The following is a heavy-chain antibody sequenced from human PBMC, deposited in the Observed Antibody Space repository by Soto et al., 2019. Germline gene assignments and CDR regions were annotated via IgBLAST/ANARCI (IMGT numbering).Heavy chain of an antibody. V-gene: IGHV3-23*01. CDR2: ISGSGGST. CDR1: GFTFSSYA. Sequence: HPGGSLRLSCAASGFTFSSYAMSWVRQAPGKGLEWVSAISGSGGSTYYADSVKGRFTISRDNSKNTLYLQMNSLRAEDTAVYYCAKAISGWYYGMDVWGQGTTVTVSS. J-gene: IGHJ6*02. CDR3: AKAISGWYYGMDV. D-gene: IGHD6-19*01.